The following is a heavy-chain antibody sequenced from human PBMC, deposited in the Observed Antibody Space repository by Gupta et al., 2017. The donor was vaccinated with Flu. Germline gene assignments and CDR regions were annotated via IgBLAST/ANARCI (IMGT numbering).Heavy chain of an antibody. CDR1: GFTFTSSA. CDR3: AALVYYDILTGRNIYGMDV. Sequence: QMQLVQSGPEVKKPGTSVKVSCKASGFTFTSSAMQWVRQARGQRLEWIGWIVVGSGNTNYAQKFQERVTITRDMSTSTAYMELSSLRSEDTAVYYCAALVYYDILTGRNIYGMDVWGQGTTVTVSS. J-gene: IGHJ6*02. CDR2: IVVGSGNT. V-gene: IGHV1-58*02. D-gene: IGHD3-9*01.